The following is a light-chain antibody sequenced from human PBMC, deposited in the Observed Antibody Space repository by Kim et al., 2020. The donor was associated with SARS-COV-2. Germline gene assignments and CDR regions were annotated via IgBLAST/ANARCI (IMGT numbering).Light chain of an antibody. CDR2: GKN. Sequence: VALGQTVRIASQGDSRRSYYATWYQQRPGQAPIVVIYGKNNRPSGIPDRFSGSSSGNTASLTITGTQAGDEADYYCNSRDSSDNVVFGGGTKLTVL. V-gene: IGLV3-19*01. CDR1: SRRSYY. CDR3: NSRDSSDNVV. J-gene: IGLJ2*01.